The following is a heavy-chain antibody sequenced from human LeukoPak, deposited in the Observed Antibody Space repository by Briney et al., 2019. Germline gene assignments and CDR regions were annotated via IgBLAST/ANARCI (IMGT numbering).Heavy chain of an antibody. V-gene: IGHV4-30-4*08. Sequence: PSQTLSLTXTASGGSISSGDHYWSWIRQPPGKGLEYIGYIYYSGSTYYNPSLKSRVTISVDTSKNQFSLKLSSVTAADTAVYYCARGVPAATLDYWGQGTLVTVSS. CDR2: IYYSGST. CDR3: ARGVPAATLDY. CDR1: GGSISSGDHY. J-gene: IGHJ4*02. D-gene: IGHD2-15*01.